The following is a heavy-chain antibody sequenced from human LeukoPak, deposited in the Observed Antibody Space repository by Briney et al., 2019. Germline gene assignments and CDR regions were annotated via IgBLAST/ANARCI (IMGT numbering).Heavy chain of an antibody. Sequence: GGSLRLSCAASGFTFSSYWMHWVRQAPGKGLVWDSRINSDGSSTSYADSVKGRFTISRDNAKNTLYLQMNSLRAEDTAVYYCARGPEYFDWLLNYWGQGTLVTVSS. J-gene: IGHJ4*02. D-gene: IGHD3-9*01. CDR3: ARGPEYFDWLLNY. CDR2: INSDGSST. V-gene: IGHV3-74*01. CDR1: GFTFSSYW.